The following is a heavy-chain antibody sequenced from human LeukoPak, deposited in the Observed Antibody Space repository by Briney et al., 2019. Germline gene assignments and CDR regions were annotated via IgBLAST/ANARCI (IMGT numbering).Heavy chain of an antibody. CDR1: GFTFGSSW. J-gene: IGHJ4*02. D-gene: IGHD6-13*01. CDR3: TRADSSWANDY. Sequence: GGSLRLSCVASGFTFGSSWMYWVRQAPGKRLVWASRISSDGSSTTYADSVKGRFTISRDDAKNTLYLQMNSLRVEDTAVYYCTRADSSWANDYWGQGTLVTVSS. V-gene: IGHV3-74*01. CDR2: ISSDGSST.